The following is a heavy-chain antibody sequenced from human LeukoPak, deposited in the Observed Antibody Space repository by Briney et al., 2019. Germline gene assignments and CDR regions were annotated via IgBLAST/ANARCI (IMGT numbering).Heavy chain of an antibody. CDR2: IRYDGSNK. J-gene: IGHJ3*01. CDR3: AKLISFGDRYYDSTGCV. Sequence: GGSLRLSCAASGFTFSSYGMHWVRQAPGKGLEWVAFIRYDGSNKYYADSVKGRFTISRDNSKNTLYLQMNSLRAEDTAVYYCAKLISFGDRYYDSTGCVWGQGTMVTVSS. V-gene: IGHV3-30*02. CDR1: GFTFSSYG. D-gene: IGHD3-22*01.